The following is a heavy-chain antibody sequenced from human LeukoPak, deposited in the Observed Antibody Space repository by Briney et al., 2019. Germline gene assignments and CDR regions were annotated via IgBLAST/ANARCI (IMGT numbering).Heavy chain of an antibody. CDR2: ISSSSSYI. CDR1: GFTFSSYS. V-gene: IGHV3-21*04. Sequence: GILRLSCAASGFTFSSYSMNWVRQAPGKGLEWVSSISSSSSYIYYADSVKGRFTISRDNAKNSLYLQMNSLRAEDTAVYYCAKAIAAAGRTYGMDVWGQGTTVTVSS. CDR3: AKAIAAAGRTYGMDV. J-gene: IGHJ6*02. D-gene: IGHD6-13*01.